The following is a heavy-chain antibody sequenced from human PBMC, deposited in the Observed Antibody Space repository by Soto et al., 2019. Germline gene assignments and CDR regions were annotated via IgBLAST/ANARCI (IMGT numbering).Heavy chain of an antibody. CDR1: GFTFSSYA. CDR3: AKPKYSSSWYCFDY. V-gene: IGHV3-23*01. J-gene: IGHJ4*02. D-gene: IGHD6-13*01. Sequence: LRLSFAASGFTFSSYAMSWVRQAPGKGLEWVSAISGSGGSTYYADSVKGRFTISRDNSKNTLYLQMNSLRAEDTAVYYCAKPKYSSSWYCFDYWGQGTLVTVS. CDR2: ISGSGGST.